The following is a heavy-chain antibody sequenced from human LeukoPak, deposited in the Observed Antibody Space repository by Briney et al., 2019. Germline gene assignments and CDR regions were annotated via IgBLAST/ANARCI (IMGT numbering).Heavy chain of an antibody. V-gene: IGHV1-2*02. CDR1: GYTFTGYY. CDR3: AREGIVGATHAFDI. Sequence: ASVKISCKASGYTFTGYYMHWVRQAPGQGLEWMGWINPNSGGTNYAQKFQGRVTMTRDTSISTAYMELSRLRSDDTAVYYCAREGIVGATHAFDIWGQGTMVTVSS. D-gene: IGHD1-26*01. CDR2: INPNSGGT. J-gene: IGHJ3*02.